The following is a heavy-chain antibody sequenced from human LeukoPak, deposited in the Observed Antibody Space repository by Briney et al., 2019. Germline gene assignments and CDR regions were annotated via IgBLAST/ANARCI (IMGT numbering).Heavy chain of an antibody. CDR1: GGSFSGYY. CDR3: ARRSTVGRMGY. V-gene: IGHV4-34*01. Sequence: PSETLSLTCAVYGGSFSGYYWSWIRQPPGKGLEWIGEINHSGSTNYNPSLKSRVTISVDTSKNQFSLKLSSVTAADTAVYYCARRSTVGRMGYWGQGNLVTVSS. J-gene: IGHJ4*02. CDR2: INHSGST. D-gene: IGHD4-23*01.